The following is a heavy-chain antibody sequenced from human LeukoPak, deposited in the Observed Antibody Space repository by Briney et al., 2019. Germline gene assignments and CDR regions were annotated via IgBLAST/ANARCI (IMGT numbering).Heavy chain of an antibody. Sequence: PGGSLRLSCAASGFIFSSYAMSWVRQAPGKGLEWVSTISGSGGRTYYADSVKGRFTFSRDNSKNTLYLQMNSLRAEDTAVYYCAKDQTVGGTSPFDYWGQGTLVTVSS. V-gene: IGHV3-23*01. CDR3: AKDQTVGGTSPFDY. CDR2: ISGSGGRT. D-gene: IGHD1-26*01. J-gene: IGHJ4*02. CDR1: GFIFSSYA.